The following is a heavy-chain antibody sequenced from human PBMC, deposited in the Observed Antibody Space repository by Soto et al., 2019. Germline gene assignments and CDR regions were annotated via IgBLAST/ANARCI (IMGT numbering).Heavy chain of an antibody. J-gene: IGHJ4*02. CDR3: ARVPTGVTQGGY. Sequence: QVQLVQSGAEVKKPGASVKVSCKASGYTFTGYYMHWVRQAPGQGLEWMGWINPNSGGTNYAQKFQGRAPVTRDPSSSTAYMELSRLRSDDTAVYYCARVPTGVTQGGYWGQGTLVTVSS. CDR2: INPNSGGT. D-gene: IGHD2-21*02. V-gene: IGHV1-2*02. CDR1: GYTFTGYY.